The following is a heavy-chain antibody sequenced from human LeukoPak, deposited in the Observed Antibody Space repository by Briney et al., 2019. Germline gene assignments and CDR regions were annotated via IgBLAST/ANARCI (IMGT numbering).Heavy chain of an antibody. D-gene: IGHD6-13*01. Sequence: GGSLRLSCAAPGFTFSSYAMSWVRQAPGKGLEWVSAISGSGGSTYYADSVKGRFTISRDNSKNTLYLQMNSLRAEDTAVYYCAKLIAAAGTGYHFDYWGQGTLVTVSS. V-gene: IGHV3-23*01. CDR1: GFTFSSYA. J-gene: IGHJ4*02. CDR3: AKLIAAAGTGYHFDY. CDR2: ISGSGGST.